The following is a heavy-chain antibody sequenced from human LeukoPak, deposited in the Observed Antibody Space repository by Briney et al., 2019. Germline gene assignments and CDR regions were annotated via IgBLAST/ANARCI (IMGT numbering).Heavy chain of an antibody. CDR2: IYYSGSA. D-gene: IGHD5-18*01. CDR1: GGSISSYY. J-gene: IGHJ3*02. V-gene: IGHV4-59*01. Sequence: SETLSLTCTVSGGSISSYYWSWIRQPPGKGLEWIGYIYYSGSANYNPSLKSRVTISVDTSKNQFSLKLSSVTAADTAVYYCARVVRYSYGGAFDIWGQGTMVTVSS. CDR3: ARVVRYSYGGAFDI.